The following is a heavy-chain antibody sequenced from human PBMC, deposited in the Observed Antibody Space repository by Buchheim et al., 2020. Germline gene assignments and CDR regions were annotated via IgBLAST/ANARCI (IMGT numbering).Heavy chain of an antibody. Sequence: EVQLVESGGGLVQPGGSLRLSCAASGLTFSVYWMHWVRQAPGKGLVWVSRINSDGSSTNYADSVKGRFTISRDNAKNTLYVQMNSLRAEDTAIYYCYCTGWRWDFDLWGRGTL. CDR2: INSDGSST. V-gene: IGHV3-74*01. CDR1: GLTFSVYW. J-gene: IGHJ2*01. CDR3: YCTGWRWDFDL. D-gene: IGHD6-19*01.